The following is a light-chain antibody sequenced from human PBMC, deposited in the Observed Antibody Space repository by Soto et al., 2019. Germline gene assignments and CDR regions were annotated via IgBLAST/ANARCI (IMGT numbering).Light chain of an antibody. V-gene: IGKV1-39*01. CDR1: QTISSH. Sequence: DFQMTQSPSSLSASIGDSGIIXXRASQTISSHLNWYQQKPGKAPNLXVYAASSLQSGVPSRFTGSGAGTDFTLTISSLQPEDFATYYCQQSYTTPITFGQGTRLEIK. J-gene: IGKJ5*01. CDR3: QQSYTTPIT. CDR2: AAS.